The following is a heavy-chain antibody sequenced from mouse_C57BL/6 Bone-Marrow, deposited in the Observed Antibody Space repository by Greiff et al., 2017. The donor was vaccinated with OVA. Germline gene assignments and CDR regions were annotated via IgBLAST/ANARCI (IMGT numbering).Heavy chain of an antibody. CDR3: ARKDGNYFWYFDD. V-gene: IGHV1-55*01. CDR2: IYPGSGNT. CDR1: GYTFTSYW. Sequence: QVQLQQPGAELVKPGASVKMSCKASGYTFTSYWMTWVKQRPGQGLEWIGNIYPGSGNTNYNEKFKSKATLTVGTSSSTAYMQLSSLTSEDSAVYYCARKDGNYFWYFDDWGTGTTVTVSS. J-gene: IGHJ1*03. D-gene: IGHD2-1*01.